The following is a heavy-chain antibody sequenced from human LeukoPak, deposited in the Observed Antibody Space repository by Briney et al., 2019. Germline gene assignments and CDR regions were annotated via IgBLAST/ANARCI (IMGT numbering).Heavy chain of an antibody. CDR2: IRRDGSHK. D-gene: IGHD6-25*01. CDR3: AKSSIMFAAGRLGSIDF. J-gene: IGHJ4*02. V-gene: IGHV3-30*02. Sequence: GGSLRLSCAASGFAFNGFAMYWVRQAPGRGLAWVALIRRDGSHKYYAHSIKGRFTISRDNSKNTLYLQMGSLRAEDTAVYYCAKSSIMFAAGRLGSIDFWGQGTLVTVSS. CDR1: GFAFNGFA.